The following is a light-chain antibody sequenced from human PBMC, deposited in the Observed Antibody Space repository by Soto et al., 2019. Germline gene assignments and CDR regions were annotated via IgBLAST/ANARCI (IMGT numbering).Light chain of an antibody. J-gene: IGKJ1*01. CDR3: QHYHHWPPKT. CDR1: QSVSSK. CDR2: GAS. V-gene: IGKV3-15*01. Sequence: EIVMTQSPATLSVSPGERATLSCRASQSVSSKLAWYQQKPGQAPRLLIYGASTRAAGIPARFSGSGSGTEFTLTISSLQSEDFAVYYCQHYHHWPPKTFGQGTKVDIK.